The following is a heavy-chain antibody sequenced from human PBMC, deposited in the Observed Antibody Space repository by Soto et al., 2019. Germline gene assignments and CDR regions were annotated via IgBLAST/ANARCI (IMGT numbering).Heavy chain of an antibody. CDR3: AKADSTYYYGSGSYGIDY. D-gene: IGHD3-10*01. CDR2: ISWNSGSI. V-gene: IGHV3-9*01. J-gene: IGHJ4*02. Sequence: GGSLRLSCAASGFTFDDYAMHWVRQAPGKGLEWVSGISWNSGSIGYAGSVKGRFTISRDNAKNSLYLQMNSLRAEDTALYYCAKADSTYYYGSGSYGIDYWGQGTLVTVSS. CDR1: GFTFDDYA.